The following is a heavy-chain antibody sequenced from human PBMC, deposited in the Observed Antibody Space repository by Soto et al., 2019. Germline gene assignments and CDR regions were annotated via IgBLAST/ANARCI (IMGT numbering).Heavy chain of an antibody. CDR2: ISYDGRED. CDR3: ARPPDPWSGTYFDY. J-gene: IGHJ4*02. D-gene: IGHD3-3*01. CDR1: GFTFSRDA. Sequence: GGSLRLSCAASGFTFSRDAMHWIRQAPGKGLEWVAVISYDGREDHYADSVKGRFAISRDNPKTTLYLQMNSLRVEDTALYYCARPPDPWSGTYFDYWGQGTPVTVSS. V-gene: IGHV3-30*09.